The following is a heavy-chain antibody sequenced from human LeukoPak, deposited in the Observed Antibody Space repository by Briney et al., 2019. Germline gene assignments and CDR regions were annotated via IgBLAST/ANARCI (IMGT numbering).Heavy chain of an antibody. CDR3: ARQTGSGLFILP. D-gene: IGHD3/OR15-3a*01. Sequence: SETLSLTCTVSGGSISSSSYYWGWIRHPPGKGLEWIGSINYSGSTYYNPSLKSRVTISVDRSKNQFSLKLSSVTAADTAVYYCARQTGSGLFILPGGQGTLVTVSS. CDR1: GGSISSSSYY. CDR2: INYSGST. V-gene: IGHV4-39*01. J-gene: IGHJ4*02.